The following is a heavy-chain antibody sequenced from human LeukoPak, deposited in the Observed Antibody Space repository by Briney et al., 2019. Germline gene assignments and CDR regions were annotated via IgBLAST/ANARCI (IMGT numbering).Heavy chain of an antibody. Sequence: RASVKVSCKPSGYTFTDSYTHWVRQAPGVGLQWMGWISPNNGDTKYAEDFQDRVTMTRDTSINTAYMELTGLTPDDTAVYYCVRSPIGASAYWGRGTLVTVSS. J-gene: IGHJ4*02. CDR2: ISPNNGDT. CDR3: VRSPIGASAY. V-gene: IGHV1-2*02. D-gene: IGHD3-10*01. CDR1: GYTFTDSY.